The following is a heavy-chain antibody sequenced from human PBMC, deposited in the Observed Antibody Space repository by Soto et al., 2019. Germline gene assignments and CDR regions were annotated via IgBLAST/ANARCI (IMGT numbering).Heavy chain of an antibody. J-gene: IGHJ4*02. Sequence: EVQLAESGGGLVQPGGSLRLSCTTSGFTFTDYYMAWVRQAPGKGPEWVANIKRDGSTKNYVDSVKGRFTISRDNAKNSLYLQMDSLRADDSAVYYCARDSSGSLDNWGQGTLVTVSS. V-gene: IGHV3-7*01. CDR1: GFTFTDYY. CDR3: ARDSSGSLDN. D-gene: IGHD6-6*01. CDR2: IKRDGSTK.